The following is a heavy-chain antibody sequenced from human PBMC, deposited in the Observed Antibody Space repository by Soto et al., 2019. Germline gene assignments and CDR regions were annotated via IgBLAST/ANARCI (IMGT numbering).Heavy chain of an antibody. CDR1: GCSISGYY. J-gene: IGHJ4*02. V-gene: IGHV4-59*01. CDR3: ASQYYYDSSGSQTFDY. D-gene: IGHD3-22*01. Sequence: SETLSLTCSISGCSISGYYWNWIRQPPGKGLEWIGDIYYGGGTNYNPSLKSRVTLSVDTSKNQFSLKLSSVTAADTAVYYCASQYYYDSSGSQTFDYWGQGTQVTVSS. CDR2: IYYGGGT.